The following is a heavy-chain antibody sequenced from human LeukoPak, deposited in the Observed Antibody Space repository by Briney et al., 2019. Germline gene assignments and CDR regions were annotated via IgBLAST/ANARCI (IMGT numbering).Heavy chain of an antibody. J-gene: IGHJ4*02. CDR1: GYRFTRYW. Sequence: GESLKISCKGSGYRFTRYWIGWVCQMPGKGLEWMGIIYPADSDTRYSPSFQGQVTISADKSISTAYLQWSSLKAWDTAMYYCASREMATMSPFDYWGQGTLVTVSS. V-gene: IGHV5-51*01. CDR2: IYPADSDT. CDR3: ASREMATMSPFDY. D-gene: IGHD5-24*01.